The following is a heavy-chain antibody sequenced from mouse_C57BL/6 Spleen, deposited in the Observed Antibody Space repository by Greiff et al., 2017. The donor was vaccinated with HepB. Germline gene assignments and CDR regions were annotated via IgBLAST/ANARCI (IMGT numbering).Heavy chain of an antibody. CDR3: ARGITTGYFDV. J-gene: IGHJ1*03. V-gene: IGHV1-82*01. D-gene: IGHD1-1*01. CDR1: GYAFSSSW. CDR2: IYPGDGDT. Sequence: QVQLQQSGPELVKPGASVKISCKASGYAFSSSWMNWVKQRPGKGLEWIGRIYPGDGDTNYNGKFKGKATLTADKSSSTAYMQLSSLTSEDSAVYCCARGITTGYFDVWGTGTTVTVSS.